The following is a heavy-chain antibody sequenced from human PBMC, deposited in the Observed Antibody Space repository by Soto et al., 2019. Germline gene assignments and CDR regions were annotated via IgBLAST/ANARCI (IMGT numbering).Heavy chain of an antibody. CDR1: GGSISSYY. D-gene: IGHD6-13*01. CDR2: IYYSGST. J-gene: IGHJ4*02. V-gene: IGHV4-59*01. CDR3: ARVRRAYSSSWDYYFDY. Sequence: SETLSLTCTVSGGSISSYYWSWIRQPPGKGLEWIGYIYYSGSTNYNPSLKSRVTISVDTSKNQFSLKLSSVTAADTAVYYCARVRRAYSSSWDYYFDYWGQGTLVTVSS.